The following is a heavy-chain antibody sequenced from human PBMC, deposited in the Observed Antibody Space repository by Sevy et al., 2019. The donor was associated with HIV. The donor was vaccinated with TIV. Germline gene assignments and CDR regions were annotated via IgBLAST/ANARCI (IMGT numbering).Heavy chain of an antibody. D-gene: IGHD3-10*01. V-gene: IGHV3-7*01. CDR3: ARTMWYYLFAY. J-gene: IGHJ4*02. CDR2: IKQDGTEK. CDR1: GFTFSNYW. Sequence: GGSLRLSCTASGFTFSNYWVSWVRQAPGKGLEWVANIKQDGTEKNYVDSLKGRFIISRDNARDSVYLQMNSLRVDDTARYYCARTMWYYLFAYWGQGAPVTVSS.